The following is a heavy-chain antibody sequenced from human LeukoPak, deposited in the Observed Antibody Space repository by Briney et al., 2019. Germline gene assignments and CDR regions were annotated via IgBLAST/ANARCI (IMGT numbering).Heavy chain of an antibody. Sequence: GGSLRLSCAASGFTFSSYAMHWVRQAPGKGLEWVAVISYDGSNKYYADSVKGRFTISRDNSKNTLYLQMNSLRAEDTAVYYCASSRDWDQGTLVTVSS. V-gene: IGHV3-30-3*01. CDR2: ISYDGSNK. CDR3: ASSRD. J-gene: IGHJ4*02. CDR1: GFTFSSYA.